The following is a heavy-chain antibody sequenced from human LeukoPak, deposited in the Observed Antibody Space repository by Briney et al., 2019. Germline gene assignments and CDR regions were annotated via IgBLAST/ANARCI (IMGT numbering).Heavy chain of an antibody. CDR3: ARVRLHYYGMDV. Sequence: SVKXSCKASGYTFTIYAMHWVRQAPGQRLEWMGWINAGNGNTKYSQKFQGRVTITRDTSASTAYMELSSLRSEDTAVYYCARVRLHYYGMDVWGQGTTVTVSS. J-gene: IGHJ6*02. CDR1: GYTFTIYA. D-gene: IGHD5-18*01. CDR2: INAGNGNT. V-gene: IGHV1-3*01.